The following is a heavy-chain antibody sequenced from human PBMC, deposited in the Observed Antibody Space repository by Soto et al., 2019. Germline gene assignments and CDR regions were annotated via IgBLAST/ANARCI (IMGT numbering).Heavy chain of an antibody. CDR2: ISPYNGNT. Sequence: QIHLVQSGDEVKRPGASVKVSCKASGYTFRSYGLSWVRQAPGQGLADIGWISPYNGNTDDAPRFQDRFRMTADTSTTTVYLEVKSLTSDDTATYSCARDLRHDFLAGSGFWGQGTLVTVSS. D-gene: IGHD3-9*01. V-gene: IGHV1-18*01. CDR3: ARDLRHDFLAGSGF. CDR1: GYTFRSYG. J-gene: IGHJ3*01.